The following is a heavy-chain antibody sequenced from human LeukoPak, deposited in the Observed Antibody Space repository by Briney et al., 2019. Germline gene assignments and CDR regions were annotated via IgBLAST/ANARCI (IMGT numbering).Heavy chain of an antibody. CDR1: GGSIRSSYYY. CDR3: ARDAPYCSSTSCYGHYYYGMDV. V-gene: IGHV4-39*02. J-gene: IGHJ6*02. D-gene: IGHD2-2*01. Sequence: SETLSLTCTVSGGSIRSSYYYWGWIRQPPGKGLEWIGSIYDSGSTYYNPSLKSRVTISVDTSKNQFSLKLNSVTAADTAVYYCARDAPYCSSTSCYGHYYYGMDVWGQGTTVTVSS. CDR2: IYDSGST.